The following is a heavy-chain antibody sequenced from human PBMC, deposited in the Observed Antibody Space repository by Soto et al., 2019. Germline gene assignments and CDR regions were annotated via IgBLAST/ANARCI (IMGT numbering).Heavy chain of an antibody. V-gene: IGHV3-30*18. J-gene: IGHJ4*02. D-gene: IGHD3-10*01. CDR1: GFTFSSYG. CDR2: ISYDGSNK. Sequence: PGGSLRLSCAASGFTFSSYGMHWVRQAPGKGLEWVAVISYDGSNKYYADSVKGRFTISRDNSKNTLYLQMNSLRAEDTAVYYCAKDPGERAGSPNYWGQGTLVTVSS. CDR3: AKDPGERAGSPNY.